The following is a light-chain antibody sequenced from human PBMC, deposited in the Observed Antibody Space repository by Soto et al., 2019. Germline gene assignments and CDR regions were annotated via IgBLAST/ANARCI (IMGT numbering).Light chain of an antibody. J-gene: IGKJ1*01. Sequence: DIQMTQSPSTLSGSVGDRVTITCRASQTISSWLAWYQQKPGKAPKLLIYKASTLKSGVPSRFSGSGSGTEFTPTISSLQPDDFATYYCQHYNSYSEAFGQGTKVELE. CDR2: KAS. CDR1: QTISSW. CDR3: QHYNSYSEA. V-gene: IGKV1-5*03.